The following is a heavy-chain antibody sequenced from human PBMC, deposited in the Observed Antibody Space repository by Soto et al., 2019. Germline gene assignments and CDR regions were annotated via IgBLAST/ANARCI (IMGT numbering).Heavy chain of an antibody. D-gene: IGHD3-3*01. V-gene: IGHV3-30-3*01. Sequence: SCKASGGSFSSFAFSWVRRAPGQGLEWVAVITYDGSNKYYADSVRGRFTISRDNSKSTLYLQMDSLIIDDTAVYYCARDVGTQLDFWSTSGMDVWGQGTTVTVSS. CDR3: ARDVGTQLDFWSTSGMDV. CDR1: GGSFSSFA. J-gene: IGHJ6*02. CDR2: ITYDGSNK.